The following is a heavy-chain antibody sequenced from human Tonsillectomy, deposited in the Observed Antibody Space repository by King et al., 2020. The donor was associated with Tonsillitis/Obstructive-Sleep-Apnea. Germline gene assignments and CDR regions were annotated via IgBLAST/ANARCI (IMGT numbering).Heavy chain of an antibody. J-gene: IGHJ4*02. CDR3: VRGSGLYYFDY. CDR1: GYTFTSYA. Sequence: QLVQSGAEVKKPGASVKVSCKASGYTFTSYALQWVRQAPGQRLEWMGWIITGNGNTKYSQNVQDRDTITRDTSASTAYMELSSLTSEDTAVYYCVRGSGLYYFDYWGQGTLVTVSS. CDR2: IITGNGNT. D-gene: IGHD3-22*01. V-gene: IGHV1-3*04.